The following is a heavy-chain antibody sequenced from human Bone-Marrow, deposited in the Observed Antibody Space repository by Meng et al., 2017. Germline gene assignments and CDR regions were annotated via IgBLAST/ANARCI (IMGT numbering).Heavy chain of an antibody. CDR1: GYTFTSYD. Sequence: ASVKVSCKASGYTFTSYDINWVRQATGQGLEWMGWISAYNGNTNYAQKLQGRVTMTTDTSTSTAYMELRSLRSDDTAVYYCARERGGGYSSSWYSYFQHWGQGTLVTVSS. V-gene: IGHV1-18*01. J-gene: IGHJ1*01. CDR2: ISAYNGNT. D-gene: IGHD6-13*01. CDR3: ARERGGGYSSSWYSYFQH.